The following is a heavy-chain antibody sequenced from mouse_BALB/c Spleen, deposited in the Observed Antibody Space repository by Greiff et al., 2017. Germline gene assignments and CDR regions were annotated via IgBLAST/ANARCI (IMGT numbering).Heavy chain of an antibody. Sequence: EVQLVESGGGLVKPGGSLKLSCAASGFAFSSYDMSWVRQTPEKRLEWVAYISSGGGSTYYPDTVKGRFTISRDNAKNTLYLQMSSLKSEDTAMYYCARVDYDGGPFAYWGQGTLVTVSA. CDR1: GFAFSSYD. V-gene: IGHV5-12-1*01. J-gene: IGHJ3*01. CDR2: ISSGGGST. CDR3: ARVDYDGGPFAY. D-gene: IGHD2-4*01.